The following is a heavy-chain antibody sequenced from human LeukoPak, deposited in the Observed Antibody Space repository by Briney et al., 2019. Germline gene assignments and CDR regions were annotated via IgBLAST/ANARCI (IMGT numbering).Heavy chain of an antibody. Sequence: ASVKVSCKASGYTFTGYYMHWVRQPPGQGLEWMGWINPNSGGTNYAQKFQGRVTMTRDTSISTAYMELNRLRSDDTAVYYCARDRQPLSNLDYYYYMDVWGKGTTVTVSS. V-gene: IGHV1-2*02. CDR3: ARDRQPLSNLDYYYYMDV. D-gene: IGHD4-11*01. CDR1: GYTFTGYY. CDR2: INPNSGGT. J-gene: IGHJ6*03.